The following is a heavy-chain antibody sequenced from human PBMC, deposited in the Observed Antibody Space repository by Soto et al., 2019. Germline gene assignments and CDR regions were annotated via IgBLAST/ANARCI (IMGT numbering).Heavy chain of an antibody. CDR3: AKDFYYDSSGYDKGGFDY. Sequence: EVQLLESGGGLVQPGGSLRLSCAASGFTFSSYAMSWVRQAPGKGLEWVSAISGSGGSTYYADSVKGRFTISRDNCKXTXCLQMNSLRAEDTAVYYCAKDFYYDSSGYDKGGFDYWGQGTLVTVSS. CDR2: ISGSGGST. D-gene: IGHD3-22*01. V-gene: IGHV3-23*01. J-gene: IGHJ4*02. CDR1: GFTFSSYA.